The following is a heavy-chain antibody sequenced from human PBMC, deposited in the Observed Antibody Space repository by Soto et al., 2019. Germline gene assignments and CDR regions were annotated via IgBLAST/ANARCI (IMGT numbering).Heavy chain of an antibody. D-gene: IGHD3-9*01. CDR3: ARGATGYYYFDY. V-gene: IGHV3-74*01. J-gene: IGHJ4*02. CDR2: ITRDGSST. Sequence: PGGSLRLSCAASGFSLSDYWMHWVRQAPGEGLVWLSRITRDGSSTNYADSVKGRFTISRDNAKNTLYLQVNSLRGEDTAVYYCARGATGYYYFDYWAQGTLVTVSS. CDR1: GFSLSDYW.